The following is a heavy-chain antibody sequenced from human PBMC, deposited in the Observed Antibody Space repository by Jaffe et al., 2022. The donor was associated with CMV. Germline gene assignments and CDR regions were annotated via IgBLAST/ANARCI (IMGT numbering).Heavy chain of an antibody. V-gene: IGHV3-33*08. D-gene: IGHD2-15*01. J-gene: IGHJ6*03. Sequence: QVQLVESGGGVVQPGRSLRLSCAASGFTFSSYGMHWVRQAPGKGLEWVAVIWYDGSNKYYADSVKGRFTISRDNSKNTLYLQMNSLRAEDTAVYYCARGCSGGSCYRYYYYYMDVWGKGTTVTVSS. CDR1: GFTFSSYG. CDR3: ARGCSGGSCYRYYYYYMDV. CDR2: IWYDGSNK.